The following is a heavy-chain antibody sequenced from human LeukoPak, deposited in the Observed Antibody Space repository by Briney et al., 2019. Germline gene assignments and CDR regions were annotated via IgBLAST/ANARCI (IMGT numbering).Heavy chain of an antibody. CDR1: GGSISNYY. CDR3: ARDRHWTNDWVFDY. CDR2: IYTSGST. D-gene: IGHD1/OR15-1a*01. J-gene: IGHJ4*02. V-gene: IGHV4-4*07. Sequence: SETLSLTCTVSGGSISNYYWTWIRQPAGKGLEWIGRIYTSGSTNYNPSLKSRVTMSVDTSKNQFSLKLSSVNAADTAVYYCARDRHWTNDWVFDYWGQGSLVNVSS.